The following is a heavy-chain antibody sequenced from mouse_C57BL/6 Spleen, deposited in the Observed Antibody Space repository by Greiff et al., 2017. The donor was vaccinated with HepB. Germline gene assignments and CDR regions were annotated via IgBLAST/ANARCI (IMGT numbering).Heavy chain of an antibody. Sequence: VQLQQSGPELVKPGASVKISCKASGYSFTGYYMNWVKQSPEKSLEWIGEINPSTGGTTYNQKFKAKATLTVDKYSSTAYMQLKSLTSEDSAVYYCASTPHYYGSSYGYWGQGTTLTVSS. CDR1: GYSFTGYY. D-gene: IGHD1-1*01. CDR2: INPSTGGT. V-gene: IGHV1-42*01. CDR3: ASTPHYYGSSYGY. J-gene: IGHJ2*01.